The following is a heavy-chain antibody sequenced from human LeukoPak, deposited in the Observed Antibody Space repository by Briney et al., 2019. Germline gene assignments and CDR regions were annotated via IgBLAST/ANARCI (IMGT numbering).Heavy chain of an antibody. CDR3: ARENHSSSFYYYYYVDV. Sequence: SETLSLTCTVSAASTSSYYWSWIRQPPGKGLEWIGYIYYSGSTNYNPSLKSRVTISVDTSKNQSYLKLSSVTAADTAVYYCARENHSSSFYYYYYVDVWGKGTTVTVSS. D-gene: IGHD6-6*01. J-gene: IGHJ6*03. V-gene: IGHV4-59*01. CDR1: AASTSSYY. CDR2: IYYSGST.